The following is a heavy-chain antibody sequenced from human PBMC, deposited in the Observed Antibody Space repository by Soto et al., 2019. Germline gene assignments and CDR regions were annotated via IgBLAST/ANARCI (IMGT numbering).Heavy chain of an antibody. CDR2: IFWDDDR. CDR1: GFSLSTTGVS. D-gene: IGHD2-15*01. V-gene: IGHV2-5*02. Sequence: QITLKESGPTLVKPTQTLTLTCTVSGFSLSTTGVSVGRIRQNPGQALAWLALIFWDDDRRYSPSLNSRLTITNDTSKNQVVLTMTNMDRVDTATYYCALRLLYGTGGICYSWHYSESWGQGTRVNVSS. CDR3: ALRLLYGTGGICYSWHYSES. J-gene: IGHJ4*02.